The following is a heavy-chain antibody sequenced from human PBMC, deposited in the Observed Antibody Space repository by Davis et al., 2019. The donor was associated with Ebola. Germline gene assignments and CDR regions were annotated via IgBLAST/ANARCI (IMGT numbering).Heavy chain of an antibody. CDR2: IRSKANSYAT. Sequence: PGGSLRLSCAASGFTSSGSAMHCVRQASGKGLEWVGRIRSKANSYATAYAASVKGRFTISRDDSKNTAYLQMNSLKTEDTAVYYCTSTTTSLDYWGQGTLVTVSS. D-gene: IGHD4-11*01. V-gene: IGHV3-73*01. CDR3: TSTTTSLDY. CDR1: GFTSSGSA. J-gene: IGHJ4*02.